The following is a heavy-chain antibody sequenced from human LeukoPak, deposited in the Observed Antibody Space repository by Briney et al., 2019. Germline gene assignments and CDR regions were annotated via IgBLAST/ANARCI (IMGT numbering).Heavy chain of an antibody. CDR1: GYTFTSYD. CDR3: ARRKIHSGYDWVFDY. V-gene: IGHV1-8*01. J-gene: IGHJ4*02. CDR2: MNPDRGNT. D-gene: IGHD5-12*01. Sequence: GASVKVSCKASGYTFTSYDINWVRPATGQGLEWMGWMNPDRGNTGYAQKFQGRVTMTRNTSISTAYMELSSLRSEDTAVYYCARRKIHSGYDWVFDYWGQGTLVTVSS.